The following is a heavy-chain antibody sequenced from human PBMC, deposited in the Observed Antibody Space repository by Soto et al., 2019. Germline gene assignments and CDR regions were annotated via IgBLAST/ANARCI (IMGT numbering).Heavy chain of an antibody. D-gene: IGHD2-21*02. CDR3: AGSIVVVTALDY. V-gene: IGHV1-3*01. Sequence: QVQLVQSGAEVKKPGASVKVSCKASGYTFTSYAMHWVRQAPGQRLEWMGWINAGNGNTKYSQKFQGRVTITRDTSASIAYKELISLRSEDTGVYYCAGSIVVVTALDYWGQGTLVTVSS. CDR2: INAGNGNT. J-gene: IGHJ4*02. CDR1: GYTFTSYA.